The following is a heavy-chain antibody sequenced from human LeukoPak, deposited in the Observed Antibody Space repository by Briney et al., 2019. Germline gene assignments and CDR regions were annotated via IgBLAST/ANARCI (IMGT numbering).Heavy chain of an antibody. V-gene: IGHV4-59*01. CDR3: ARAGVALRDAFDI. CDR2: IYYSGST. Sequence: SETLSLTCTVSGGSINSYYWSWIRQPPGKGLEWIGYIYYSGSTNYNPSLKSRVTISVDTSKNQFSLKLSSVTAADTAVYYCARAGVALRDAFDIWGQGTMVTVSS. D-gene: IGHD2-15*01. J-gene: IGHJ3*02. CDR1: GGSINSYY.